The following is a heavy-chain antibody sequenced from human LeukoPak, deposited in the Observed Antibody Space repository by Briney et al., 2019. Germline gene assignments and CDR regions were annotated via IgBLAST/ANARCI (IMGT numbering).Heavy chain of an antibody. CDR3: ARGAYDYVWGSYPVDY. CDR2: IYYSGST. J-gene: IGHJ4*02. Sequence: SETLSFTCTVSGGSISSGGYYWSWIRQHPGKGLEWIGYIYYSGSTYYNPSLKSRVTISVDTSKNQFSLKLSSVTAADTAVYYCARGAYDYVWGSYPVDYWGQGTLVTVSS. CDR1: GGSISSGGYY. D-gene: IGHD3-16*01. V-gene: IGHV4-31*03.